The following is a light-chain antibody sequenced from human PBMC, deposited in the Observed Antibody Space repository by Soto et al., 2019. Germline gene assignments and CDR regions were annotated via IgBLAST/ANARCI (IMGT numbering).Light chain of an antibody. CDR3: QQYCSSPTT. CDR1: QSVNSKY. Sequence: DIVLTQSPGTLSLSLGERVTLSCRASQSVNSKYVAWYQQKVGQAPRLLIYGASTRVTGIPDMFSGSGSGTAFTLTIIRLEPEDFVVYYCQQYCSSPTTFGQGTKVQIK. CDR2: GAS. J-gene: IGKJ2*01. V-gene: IGKV3-20*01.